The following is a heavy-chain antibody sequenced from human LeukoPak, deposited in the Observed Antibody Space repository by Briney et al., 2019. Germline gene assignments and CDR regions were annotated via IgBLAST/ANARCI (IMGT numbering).Heavy chain of an antibody. D-gene: IGHD2-2*01. J-gene: IGHJ6*04. CDR3: ATNDIVVVPAANADDMDV. CDR2: ISSSSSYI. CDR1: GFTFSSYS. V-gene: IGHV3-21*01. Sequence: GGSLRLSCAASGFTFSSYSMSWVRQAKGKGLEGVSSISSSSSYIYYADSVKGRFTISRDNAKNSLYLQMNSLRAEDTAVYYCATNDIVVVPAANADDMDVWGKGTTVTVSS.